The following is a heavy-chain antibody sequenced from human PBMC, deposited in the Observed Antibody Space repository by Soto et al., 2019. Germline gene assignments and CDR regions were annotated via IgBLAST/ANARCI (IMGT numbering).Heavy chain of an antibody. Sequence: EVPLVESGGGLVQPGGSLRLSCAASGFTFSSYDMHWVRQATGKGLEWVSAIGTVGNTYYPGSVKGRFTISRENAKNSLYLQMNSLRAGDTAVYYCARSGGWTPDYYGMVVWGPGTTVTVSS. CDR1: GFTFSSYD. CDR3: ARSGGWTPDYYGMVV. D-gene: IGHD6-19*01. CDR2: IGTVGNT. J-gene: IGHJ6*02. V-gene: IGHV3-13*01.